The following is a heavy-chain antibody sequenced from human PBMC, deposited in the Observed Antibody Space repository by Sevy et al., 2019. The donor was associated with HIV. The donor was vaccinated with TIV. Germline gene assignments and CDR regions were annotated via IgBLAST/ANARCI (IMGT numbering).Heavy chain of an antibody. CDR1: GYTFTSYY. CDR3: ARGGGVVVGASVSGMDV. V-gene: IGHV1-46*01. J-gene: IGHJ6*02. Sequence: ASVKVSCKASGYTFTSYYIHWVRQAPGQGLEWMGIINPSGGSTSYVQKFQGRVTMTRDTSTSTVYMEMSSLRSGDTAVYYCARGGGVVVGASVSGMDVWGQGTTVTVSS. D-gene: IGHD2-15*01. CDR2: INPSGGST.